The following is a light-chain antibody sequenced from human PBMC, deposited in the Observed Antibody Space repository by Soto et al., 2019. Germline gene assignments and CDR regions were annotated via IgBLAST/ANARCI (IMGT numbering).Light chain of an antibody. CDR2: EVS. V-gene: IGLV1-44*01. Sequence: QSVLTQPPSASGTPGQRVTISCSGSNSNIGSNPVHWYQQFPGTAPKLLIHEVSNRPSGVSNRFSGSKSGNTASLTISGLQAEDEADYYCTSYTSISTYVFGTGTKVTVL. J-gene: IGLJ1*01. CDR3: TSYTSISTYV. CDR1: NSNIGSNP.